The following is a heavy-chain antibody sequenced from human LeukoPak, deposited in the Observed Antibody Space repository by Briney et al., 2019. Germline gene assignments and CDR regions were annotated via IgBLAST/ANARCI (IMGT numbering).Heavy chain of an antibody. J-gene: IGHJ4*02. CDR3: ARYCSSTSCYSDY. D-gene: IGHD2-2*01. CDR2: INPISGGT. CDR1: GYTFTGYY. V-gene: IGHV1-2*06. Sequence: GASVKVSCKASGYTFTGYYMHWVRQAPGQGLEYMGRINPISGGTVYAQKFQGRVTMTRDTSITTAYMELTRLTSTDTAVYYCARYCSSTSCYSDYWGQGTLVTVSS.